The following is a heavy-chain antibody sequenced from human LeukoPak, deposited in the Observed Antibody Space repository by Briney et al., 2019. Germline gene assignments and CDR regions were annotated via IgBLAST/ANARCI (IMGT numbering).Heavy chain of an antibody. CDR3: ARGGQLNWFDP. V-gene: IGHV4-59*01. Sequence: PSETLSLTCTVSGDSISSSYWSWIPQPPVKGLEGIVYISYSGSTSSNPSLRSRVNLSVDTSKNQFSLRLTSVTAADTAMYYCARGGQLNWFDPWGQGTLVTVSS. CDR2: ISYSGST. J-gene: IGHJ5*02. D-gene: IGHD5-18*01. CDR1: GDSISSSY.